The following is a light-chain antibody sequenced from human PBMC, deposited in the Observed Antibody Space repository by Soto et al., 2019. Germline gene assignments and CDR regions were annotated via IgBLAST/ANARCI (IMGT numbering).Light chain of an antibody. Sequence: QSVLTQPPSASGTPGQRVTISCSGSSSNIGSNTVNWYQQLPGTAPKLLFYSNNQRPSGVPDRFSDSKSGTSASLAISGLQSEDEADYYCAAWDDSLNGWVFGGGTKLTVL. CDR2: SNN. V-gene: IGLV1-44*01. J-gene: IGLJ3*02. CDR3: AAWDDSLNGWV. CDR1: SSNIGSNT.